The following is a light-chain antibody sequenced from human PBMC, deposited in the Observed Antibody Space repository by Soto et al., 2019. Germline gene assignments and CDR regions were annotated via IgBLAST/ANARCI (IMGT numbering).Light chain of an antibody. V-gene: IGKV3-15*01. J-gene: IGKJ2*01. Sequence: EIVMTQSPATLSVSPGERATLSCRASQSVGSKLAWYQQKPGQAPRLLIYGASTRATGIPARFSGSGSGTEFTLTISRLQFEDFAVYYCQHYNYWPYTFGQGTKVDIK. CDR3: QHYNYWPYT. CDR1: QSVGSK. CDR2: GAS.